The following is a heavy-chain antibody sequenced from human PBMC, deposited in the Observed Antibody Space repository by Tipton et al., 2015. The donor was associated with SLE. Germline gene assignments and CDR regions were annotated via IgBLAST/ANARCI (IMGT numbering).Heavy chain of an antibody. V-gene: IGHV1-69*01. Sequence: QSGAEVKKPGSSVKVSCKASGGTFSSYAISWVRQAPGQGLEWMGGIISIFGTANYAQKFQGRVTITADESTSTAYMELSSLRSEDTAVYYCARTYCSSTSCYLHYYYYMDVWGKGTTVTVSS. J-gene: IGHJ6*03. CDR3: ARTYCSSTSCYLHYYYYMDV. CDR2: IISIFGTA. D-gene: IGHD2-2*01. CDR1: GGTFSSYA.